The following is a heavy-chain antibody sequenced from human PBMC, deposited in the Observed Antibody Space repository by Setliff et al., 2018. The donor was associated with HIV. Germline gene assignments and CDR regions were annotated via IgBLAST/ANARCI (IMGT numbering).Heavy chain of an antibody. V-gene: IGHV1-3*01. CDR2: INAGNGYT. CDR1: GYTFSRYA. Sequence: ASVKVSCKASGYTFSRYAMNWVRQAPGQSLEWMGWINAGNGYTKYPQKFQGRVTITSDTSASTAYMELWSLRSEDTAMYYCARFPYCSGGSCYRNYVDYLGPGTLVTVSS. J-gene: IGHJ4*02. D-gene: IGHD2-15*01. CDR3: ARFPYCSGGSCYRNYVDY.